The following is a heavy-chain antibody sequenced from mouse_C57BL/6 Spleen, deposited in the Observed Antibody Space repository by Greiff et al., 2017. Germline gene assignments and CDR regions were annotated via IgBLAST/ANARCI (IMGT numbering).Heavy chain of an antibody. CDR1: GYTFTSYW. Sequence: VQLQQPGAELVMPGASVKLSCKASGYTFTSYWMHWVKQRPGQGLEWIGEIDPSDSYTNYNQKFKGKSTLTVDKSSSTAYMQLSSLTSEDSAVYYCARRRGSSDWYFDVWGTGTTVTVSS. CDR3: ARRRGSSDWYFDV. V-gene: IGHV1-69*01. CDR2: IDPSDSYT. J-gene: IGHJ1*03. D-gene: IGHD1-1*01.